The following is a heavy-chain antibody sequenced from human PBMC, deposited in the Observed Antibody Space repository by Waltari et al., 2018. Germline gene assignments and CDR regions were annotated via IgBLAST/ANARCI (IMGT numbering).Heavy chain of an antibody. CDR1: GGSISSHY. J-gene: IGHJ4*02. CDR2: IYYSGST. CDR3: ARDLDYGSGSYDY. V-gene: IGHV4-59*11. D-gene: IGHD3-10*01. Sequence: QVQLQESGPGLVKPSETLSLTCTVPGGSISSHYWSWIRQPPGKGLEWIGYIYYSGSTNYNPSLKSRVTISVDTSKNQFSLKLSSVTAADTAVYYCARDLDYGSGSYDYWGQGTLVTVSS.